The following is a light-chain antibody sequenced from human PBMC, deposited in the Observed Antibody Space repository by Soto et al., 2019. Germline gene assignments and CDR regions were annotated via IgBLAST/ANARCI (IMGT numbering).Light chain of an antibody. Sequence: DIVMTQSPDSLSVSLGERATINCKSSQSVLYSSKNKNYLAWYQQKPGQPPKLLIYWASTRESGVPDRFSGSGPGTDFTLTTSSLQAEDVAVYYCQQYYTTPLLTFGGGTKVEI. CDR2: WAS. CDR3: QQYYTTPLLT. V-gene: IGKV4-1*01. CDR1: QSVLYSSKNKNY. J-gene: IGKJ4*01.